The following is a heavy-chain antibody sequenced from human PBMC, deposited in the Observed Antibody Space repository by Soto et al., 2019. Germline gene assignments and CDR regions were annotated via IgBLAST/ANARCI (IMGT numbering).Heavy chain of an antibody. CDR1: GYTFTSYD. CDR2: MNPNSGNT. Sequence: ASVKVSCKASGYTFTSYDINWVRRATGQGLEWMGWMNPNSGNTGYAQKFQGRVTMTRNTSISTAYMELSSLRSEDTAVYYCASRRSSSSYAFDIWGQGTMVTVSS. V-gene: IGHV1-8*01. CDR3: ASRRSSSSYAFDI. J-gene: IGHJ3*02. D-gene: IGHD6-6*01.